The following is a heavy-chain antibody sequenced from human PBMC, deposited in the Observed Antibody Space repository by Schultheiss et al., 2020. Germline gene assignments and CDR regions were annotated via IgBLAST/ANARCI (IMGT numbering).Heavy chain of an antibody. J-gene: IGHJ4*02. V-gene: IGHV4-59*08. Sequence: SETLSLTCTVSGGSVSSYYWSWIRQPPGKGLEWIGSIYYSGSTFYNPSLKSRVTISVDTSKNQFSLKLSSVTAADTAVYYCARQRQLWLFDYWGQGTLVTVSS. D-gene: IGHD5-18*01. CDR2: IYYSGST. CDR1: GGSVSSYY. CDR3: ARQRQLWLFDY.